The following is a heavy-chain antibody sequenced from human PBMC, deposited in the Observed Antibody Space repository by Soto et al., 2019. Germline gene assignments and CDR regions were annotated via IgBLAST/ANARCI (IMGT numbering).Heavy chain of an antibody. D-gene: IGHD3-10*01. CDR3: ARRRHPLGHGSGSYGY. CDR2: INHSGST. Sequence: QVQLQQWGAGLLKPSETLSLTCAVYGGSFSGYYWSWIRQPPGKGLEWIGEINHSGSTNYNPSLKSRVTISVDTSKNQFSLKLSSVTAADTAVYYCARRRHPLGHGSGSYGYWGQGTLDTVSS. CDR1: GGSFSGYY. J-gene: IGHJ4*02. V-gene: IGHV4-34*01.